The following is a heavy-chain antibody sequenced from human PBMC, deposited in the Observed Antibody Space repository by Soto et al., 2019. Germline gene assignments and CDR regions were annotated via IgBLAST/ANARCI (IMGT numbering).Heavy chain of an antibody. V-gene: IGHV1-69*06. CDR2: IIPMFVTA. Sequence: QVHLVQSGAEVKKPGSSVKVSCTASGGTFGSYTVTWVRQAPGQGLEWMEEIIPMFVTASYAQKFQGRVTLTADKSTTTAHMELSSLSSDDTAVYFCARQRAMPPHFYSGMDVWGQGTTVTVSS. CDR1: GGTFGSYT. D-gene: IGHD2-2*01. J-gene: IGHJ6*02. CDR3: ARQRAMPPHFYSGMDV.